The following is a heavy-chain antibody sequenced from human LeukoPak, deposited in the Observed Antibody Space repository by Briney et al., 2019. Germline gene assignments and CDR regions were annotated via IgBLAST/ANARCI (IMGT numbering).Heavy chain of an antibody. D-gene: IGHD5-12*01. CDR2: FDPEDGET. CDR3: ARDLGSGYDPFDY. V-gene: IGHV1-24*01. CDR1: GYTLSELS. Sequence: ASVKVSCKVSGYTLSELSMHWVRQAPGKGLEWMGGFDPEDGETIYAQKFQGRVTMTRDMSTSTVYMELSSLRSEDTAVYYCARDLGSGYDPFDYWGQGTLVTASS. J-gene: IGHJ4*02.